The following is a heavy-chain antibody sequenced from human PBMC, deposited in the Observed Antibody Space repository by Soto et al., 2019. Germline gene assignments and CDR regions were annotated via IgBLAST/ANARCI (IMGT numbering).Heavy chain of an antibody. CDR2: IYYSGTT. CDR3: ARSQRGRTAFTFDY. D-gene: IGHD3-16*01. J-gene: IGHJ4*02. V-gene: IGHV4-61*01. Sequence: SETLSLTCAVSGDSVSNENYYWSWIRQPPGKGLEWIGYIYYSGTTNHNSYLKSRLSLSVDMSKNQFSLQLTSVTAADTAVYFCARSQRGRTAFTFDYWGQGALVTVSS. CDR1: GDSVSNENYY.